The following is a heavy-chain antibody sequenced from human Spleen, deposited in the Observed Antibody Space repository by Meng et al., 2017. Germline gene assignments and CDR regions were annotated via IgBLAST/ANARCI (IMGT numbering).Heavy chain of an antibody. CDR1: GYTFIDYY. CDR3: ARDKGTRHYYYYYGMTV. J-gene: IGHJ6*02. Sequence: ASVKVSCKASGYTFIDYYIHWVRQAPGQGLEWMGWINPNSGGTNYAQKFQGRVTMTRDTSISTAYMELSRLRSDDTAVYYCARDKGTRHYYYYYGMTVWGQGTSVTVSS. V-gene: IGHV1-2*02. D-gene: IGHD1/OR15-1a*01. CDR2: INPNSGGT.